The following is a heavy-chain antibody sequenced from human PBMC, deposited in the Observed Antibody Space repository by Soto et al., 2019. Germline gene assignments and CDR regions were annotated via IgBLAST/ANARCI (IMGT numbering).Heavy chain of an antibody. V-gene: IGHV1-2*04. J-gene: IGHJ6*04. CDR2: INPNSGGT. D-gene: IGHD6-6*01. CDR3: AREFWAARPIYYGMDV. CDR1: GYTFTGYY. Sequence: ASVKVSCKASGYTFTGYYMHWVRQAPGQGLEWMGWINPNSGGTNYAQKFQGWVTMTRDTSISTAYMELSRLRSDDTAVYYCAREFWAARPIYYGMDVWGKGTTVTVSS.